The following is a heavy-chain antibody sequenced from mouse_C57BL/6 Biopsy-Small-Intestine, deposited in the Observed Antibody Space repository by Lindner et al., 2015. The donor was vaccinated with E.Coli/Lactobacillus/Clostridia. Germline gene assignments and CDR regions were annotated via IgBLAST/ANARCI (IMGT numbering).Heavy chain of an antibody. J-gene: IGHJ1*03. Sequence: VQLQESGPELVKPGASVKLSCKASGYTFTSYDINWVKQRPGQGLEWIGWIYPRDGSSKYNEKFKGKATLTVDKSSSTAYMELRSLTSEDTAVYYCARRAYYYGSSYGYFDVWGTGTTVTVSS. CDR2: IYPRDGSS. V-gene: IGHV1-85*01. D-gene: IGHD1-1*01. CDR1: GYTFTSYD. CDR3: ARRAYYYGSSYGYFDV.